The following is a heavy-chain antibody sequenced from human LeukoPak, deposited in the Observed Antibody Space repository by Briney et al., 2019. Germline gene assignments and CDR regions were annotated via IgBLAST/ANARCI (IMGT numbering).Heavy chain of an antibody. Sequence: PSQTLSLTCTVSGGPISSGGYYWSWIRQHPGKGLEWIGYIYYSGSTYYNPSLKSRVTISVDTSKTQFSLKLSSVTAADTAAYYCARDIRWFGELFPNWFDPWGQGTTVTVSS. CDR3: ARDIRWFGELFPNWFDP. CDR2: IYYSGST. CDR1: GGPISSGGYY. J-gene: IGHJ5*01. V-gene: IGHV4-31*03. D-gene: IGHD3-10*01.